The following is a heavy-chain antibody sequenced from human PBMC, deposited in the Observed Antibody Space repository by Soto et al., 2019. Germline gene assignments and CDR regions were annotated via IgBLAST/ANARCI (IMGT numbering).Heavy chain of an antibody. CDR1: SGSMSRGSW. J-gene: IGHJ4*02. V-gene: IGHV4-4*02. CDR3: ARGRYYFDY. Sequence: SQTLSLTCVVSSGSMSRGSWWRWVRQPPGKGLEWIGEISYDGRTNYNPALKSRVTISRNTSKNQFSLEVNSMTAADTAVYYCARGRYYFDYWGQGALVTVSS. CDR2: ISYDGRT.